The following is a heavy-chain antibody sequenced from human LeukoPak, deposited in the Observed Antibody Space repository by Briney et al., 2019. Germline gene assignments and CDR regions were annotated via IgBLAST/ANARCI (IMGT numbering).Heavy chain of an antibody. D-gene: IGHD2-2*01. Sequence: GGSLRLSCAASGFTFRSYSMNWVRQAPGKGLEWVSSISSSSSYIYYADSVKGRFTISRDNAKNSLYLQMNSLRAEDTAVYYCARDKVVVPAAIACRNWFDPWGQGTLVTVSS. CDR2: ISSSSSYI. CDR1: GFTFRSYS. CDR3: ARDKVVVPAAIACRNWFDP. V-gene: IGHV3-21*01. J-gene: IGHJ5*02.